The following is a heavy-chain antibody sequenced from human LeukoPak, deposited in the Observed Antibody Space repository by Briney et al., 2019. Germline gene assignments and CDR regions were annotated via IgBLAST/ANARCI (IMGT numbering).Heavy chain of an antibody. V-gene: IGHV4-59*01. Sequence: SETLSLTCTVSGGSISSYYWSWIRQPPGKGLKWIGYIYYSGSTNCNPSLKSRVTISVDTSKNQFSLKLSSVTAADTAVYYCARDIGGYSYGPYFDYWGQGTLVTVSS. CDR1: GGSISSYY. CDR3: ARDIGGYSYGPYFDY. J-gene: IGHJ4*02. CDR2: IYYSGST. D-gene: IGHD5-18*01.